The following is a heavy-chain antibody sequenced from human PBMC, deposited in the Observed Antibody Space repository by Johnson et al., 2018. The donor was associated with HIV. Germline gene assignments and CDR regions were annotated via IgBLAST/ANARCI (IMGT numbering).Heavy chain of an antibody. CDR1: GFSFNTYW. J-gene: IGHJ3*02. D-gene: IGHD1-26*01. CDR3: AREGAWEVRPGAFDI. V-gene: IGHV3-7*01. Sequence: VQLVEFGGGLVQPGGSLRLSCAASGFSFNTYWMSWVRQAPGKGLQWVANIRQDGGETDYVDSVKGRFTISRDNSKNTLYLQMNSLRVEDTAVYYCAREGAWEVRPGAFDIWGQGTMVTVSS. CDR2: IRQDGGET.